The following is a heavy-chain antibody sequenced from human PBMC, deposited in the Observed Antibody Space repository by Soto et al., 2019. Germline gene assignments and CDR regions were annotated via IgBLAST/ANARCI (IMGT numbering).Heavy chain of an antibody. V-gene: IGHV1-18*01. Sequence: QVQLVQSGAEVKKPGASVKVSCKASGYTFTSYGISWVRQAPGQGLEWMGWISAYNGNTNYAQKLQGRVTMTTDTSTSTAYMELRSLRSDDTAVYYCARDQRVTIFGVVSPFQHWGQGTLVIVSS. CDR3: ARDQRVTIFGVVSPFQH. CDR2: ISAYNGNT. D-gene: IGHD3-3*01. J-gene: IGHJ1*01. CDR1: GYTFTSYG.